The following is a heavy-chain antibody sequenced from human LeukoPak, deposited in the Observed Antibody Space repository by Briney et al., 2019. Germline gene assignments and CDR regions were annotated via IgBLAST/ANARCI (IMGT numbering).Heavy chain of an antibody. Sequence: SETLSLTCTVSGGSISSSSYYWGWIRQPPGKGLEWIGTIFYSGSTYYNPSLKSRVTISVDTSKNQFSLKLSSVTAADTAVYYCARALPWEQGSGFDYWGQGTLVTVSS. D-gene: IGHD1-26*01. CDR1: GGSISSSSYY. V-gene: IGHV4-39*07. CDR2: IFYSGST. CDR3: ARALPWEQGSGFDY. J-gene: IGHJ4*02.